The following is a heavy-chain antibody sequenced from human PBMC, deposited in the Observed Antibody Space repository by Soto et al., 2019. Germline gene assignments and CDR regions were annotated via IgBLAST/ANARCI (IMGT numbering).Heavy chain of an antibody. D-gene: IGHD3-3*01. CDR2: IKSNSGGT. CDR3: VIGGDGAGRLGHLDVLDF. J-gene: IGHJ6*01. V-gene: IGHV1-2*02. Sequence: WVRQATEKGLEWMGWIKSNSGGTNYAQRFQGRVTMTRDTSITTAYLDLSRLTSDDTALYYCVIGGDGAGRLGHLDVLDFLVQGSMVTGTS.